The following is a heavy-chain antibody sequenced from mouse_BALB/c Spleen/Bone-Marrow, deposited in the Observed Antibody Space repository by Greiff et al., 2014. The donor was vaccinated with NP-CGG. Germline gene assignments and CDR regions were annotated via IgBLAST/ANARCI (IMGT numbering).Heavy chain of an antibody. CDR3: ARRGYDEGYYAMDY. V-gene: IGHV1-14*01. Sequence: EVHLVESGPELVKPGASVKMSCKASGYTFTSYVMHWVKQKPGQGLEWIGYINPYNDGTKYNENFKGKATLTSDKSSSTAYMELSSLTTEDSAVYYCARRGYDEGYYAMDYWGQGTSVTVSA. CDR2: INPYNDGT. J-gene: IGHJ4*01. D-gene: IGHD2-14*01. CDR1: GYTFTSYV.